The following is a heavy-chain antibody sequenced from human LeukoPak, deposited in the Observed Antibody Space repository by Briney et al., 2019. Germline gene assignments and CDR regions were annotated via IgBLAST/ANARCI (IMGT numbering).Heavy chain of an antibody. CDR2: IKQDGSEK. J-gene: IGHJ4*02. D-gene: IGHD6-13*01. Sequence: GGSLRLSCAASGFTFSSYWMSWVRQAPGKGLEWVANIKQDGSEKYYVDSVKGRFTISRDNAKNSLYLQMNSLKTEDTAVYYCTRLPLVAAAEGSGADYWGQGTLVTVSS. V-gene: IGHV3-7*03. CDR1: GFTFSSYW. CDR3: TRLPLVAAAEGSGADY.